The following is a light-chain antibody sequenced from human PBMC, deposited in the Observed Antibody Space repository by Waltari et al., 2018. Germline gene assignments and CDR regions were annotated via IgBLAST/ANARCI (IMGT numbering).Light chain of an antibody. J-gene: IGLJ2*01. V-gene: IGLV2-23*02. CDR2: DVT. CDR1: NSDVGGYDY. Sequence: QSALTQPASVSGSPGQSITISCSGTNSDVGGYDYVSWYHHHPGKAPTLIISDVTKGPSGVSNRCSGSQSGNTASLTISGLQAEDEADYYCSSYAGGNNLLFGGGTKVTVL. CDR3: SSYAGGNNLL.